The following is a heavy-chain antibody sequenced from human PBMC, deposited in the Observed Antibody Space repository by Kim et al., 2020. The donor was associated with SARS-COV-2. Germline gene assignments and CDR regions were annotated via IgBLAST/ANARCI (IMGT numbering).Heavy chain of an antibody. J-gene: IGHJ4*02. V-gene: IGHV3-74*01. CDR3: TTAFSENYAN. CDR1: GFTFSSIW. Sequence: GGSLRLSCAASGFTFSSIWMHWVRQTPGKGLVWVSAINSDGSNTNYADSVRGRFTISRDNSKNTLYLVMNSLSAEDTAMYYCTTAFSENYANWGQGIPVTVSS. D-gene: IGHD1-7*01. CDR2: INSDGSNT.